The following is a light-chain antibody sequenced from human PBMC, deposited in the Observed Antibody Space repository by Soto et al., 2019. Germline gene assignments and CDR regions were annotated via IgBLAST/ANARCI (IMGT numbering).Light chain of an antibody. CDR3: QQYENLPT. CDR1: HNINNY. J-gene: IGKJ5*01. Sequence: DIQMTQSPSSLSASVGDRVTITCQASHNINNYLNWYQQKPGRAPKLLIYDASNLEAGVPSRFRGSGSVTDFTFTISRLQPEDIATYYCQQYENLPTFGHGTRLEIK. CDR2: DAS. V-gene: IGKV1-33*01.